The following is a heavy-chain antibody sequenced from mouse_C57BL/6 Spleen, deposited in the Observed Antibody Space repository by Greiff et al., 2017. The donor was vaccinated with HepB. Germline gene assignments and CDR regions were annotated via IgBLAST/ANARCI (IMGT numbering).Heavy chain of an antibody. D-gene: IGHD2-1*01. J-gene: IGHJ4*01. Sequence: VQLVESGPGLVAPSQRLSITCTVSGFSLTSYGVHWVRQPPGKGLEWLVVIWSDGSTTYNSALKSRLSISKDNSKSQVFLKMNSLQTDDTAMYYCARHPLYYGNSYYAMDYWGQGTSVTVSS. CDR1: GFSLTSYG. CDR3: ARHPLYYGNSYYAMDY. CDR2: IWSDGST. V-gene: IGHV2-6-1*01.